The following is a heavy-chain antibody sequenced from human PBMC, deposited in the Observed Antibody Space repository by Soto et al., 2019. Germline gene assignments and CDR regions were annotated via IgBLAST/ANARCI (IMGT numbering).Heavy chain of an antibody. J-gene: IGHJ6*02. Sequence: PGGSLRLSCAASGFTVSSNYMSWVRQAPGKGLEWVSVIYSGGSTYYADSVKGRFTISRDNSKNTLYLQMNSLRAEDTAVYYCARGGPTTVTTYYYGMDVWGQGTTVTVSS. V-gene: IGHV3-53*01. D-gene: IGHD4-17*01. CDR2: IYSGGST. CDR1: GFTVSSNY. CDR3: ARGGPTTVTTYYYGMDV.